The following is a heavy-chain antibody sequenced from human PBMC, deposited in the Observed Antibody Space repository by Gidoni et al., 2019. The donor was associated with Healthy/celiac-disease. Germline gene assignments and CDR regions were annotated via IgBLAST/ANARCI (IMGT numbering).Heavy chain of an antibody. CDR3: ARDRASTYPYYDYYYGMDV. CDR2: ISAYNGNT. V-gene: IGHV1-18*01. J-gene: IGHJ6*02. CDR1: GYTFTSYG. Sequence: QVQLVQAGAEVKKPGASVKVSCKASGYTFTSYGIRWVRQAPGQGLEWMGWISAYNGNTNDAQKLPGRVTMTTDTSTSTAYMELRSLRSDDTAVYYCARDRASTYPYYDYYYGMDVWGQGTTVTVSS.